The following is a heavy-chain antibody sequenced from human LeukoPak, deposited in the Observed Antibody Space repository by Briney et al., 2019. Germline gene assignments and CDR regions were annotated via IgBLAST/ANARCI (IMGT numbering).Heavy chain of an antibody. CDR3: AKDRSHGSGSYLDWFDP. V-gene: IGHV3-23*01. CDR2: ISGSGGST. D-gene: IGHD3-10*01. Sequence: GGSLRLSCAASGFTFSSYDMSWVRQAPGKGLEWVSAISGSGGSTYYADSVKGRFTISRDNSKNTLYLQMNSLRAEDTAVYYCAKDRSHGSGSYLDWFDPWGQGTLVTVSS. CDR1: GFTFSSYD. J-gene: IGHJ5*02.